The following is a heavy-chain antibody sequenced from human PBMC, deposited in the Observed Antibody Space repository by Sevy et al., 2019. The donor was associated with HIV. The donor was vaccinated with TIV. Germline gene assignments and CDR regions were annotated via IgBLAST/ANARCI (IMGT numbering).Heavy chain of an antibody. J-gene: IGHJ4*02. CDR1: GYTFTSYG. CDR2: ISAYNGTT. V-gene: IGHV1-18*01. Sequence: ASVKVSGKASGYTFTSYGISWVRQAPGQGLEWMGWISAYNGTTNYAQKLQGRVTMTTDTSTSTAYMELRSLRSDDTAVYYCARSVEYDSSGYYYVLPYCDYWGQGTLVTVSS. CDR3: ARSVEYDSSGYYYVLPYCDY. D-gene: IGHD3-22*01.